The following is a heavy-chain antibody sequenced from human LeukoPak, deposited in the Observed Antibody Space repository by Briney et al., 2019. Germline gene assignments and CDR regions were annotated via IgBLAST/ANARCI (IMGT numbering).Heavy chain of an antibody. J-gene: IGHJ4*02. CDR3: ARESFGVHNPGFDY. Sequence: SSVKVSCKASGGTFSSYAISWVRQAPGQGLEWMGRIIPIFGTANYAQKFQGRVTITTDESTSTAYMELSSLGSEDTAVYYCARESFGVHNPGFDYWGQGTLVTVSS. CDR2: IIPIFGTA. CDR1: GGTFSSYA. V-gene: IGHV1-69*05. D-gene: IGHD3-16*01.